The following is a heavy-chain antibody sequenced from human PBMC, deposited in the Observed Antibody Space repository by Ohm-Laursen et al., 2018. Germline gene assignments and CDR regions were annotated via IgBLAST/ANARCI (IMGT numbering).Heavy chain of an antibody. Sequence: SSVKVSCKASGYTFTGYYMHWVRQAPGQGLEWMGWINPNSGGTNYAQKFQGRVTMTRDTSISTAYMELSRLRSDDTAVYYCARDSTASHCSSTSCYRPDDAFDIWGQGTTVTVSS. CDR1: GYTFTGYY. CDR3: ARDSTASHCSSTSCYRPDDAFDI. D-gene: IGHD2-2*02. CDR2: INPNSGGT. V-gene: IGHV1-2*02. J-gene: IGHJ3*02.